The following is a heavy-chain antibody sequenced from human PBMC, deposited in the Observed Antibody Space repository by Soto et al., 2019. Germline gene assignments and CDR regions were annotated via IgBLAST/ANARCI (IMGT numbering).Heavy chain of an antibody. V-gene: IGHV3-33*01. CDR2: IWYDGSNK. J-gene: IGHJ4*02. Sequence: QVQLVESGGGVVQPGRSLRLSCAASGFTFSSYGMHWVRQAPGKGLEWVAVIWYDGSNKYYADSVKGRFTISRDNSKNTLYLQMNSMRAEDTAVYYCARHGDYCDYWGQGTLVTVSS. CDR3: ARHGDYCDY. CDR1: GFTFSSYG. D-gene: IGHD4-17*01.